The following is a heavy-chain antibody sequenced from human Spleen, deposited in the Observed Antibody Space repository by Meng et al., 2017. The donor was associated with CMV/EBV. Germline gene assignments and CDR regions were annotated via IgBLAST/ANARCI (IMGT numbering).Heavy chain of an antibody. CDR1: GFTFRNFE. J-gene: IGHJ4*02. D-gene: IGHD3-3*01. V-gene: IGHV3-48*03. CDR2: ISKSGTDR. Sequence: GESLKISCSASGFTFRNFEMNWVRQAPGKGLEWVAHISKSGTDRLYADSVKGRFTISRDNAKNSLYLQMNSLRAEDTALYYCAKAYLLYDFWSGGFDYWGQGTLVTVSS. CDR3: AKAYLLYDFWSGGFDY.